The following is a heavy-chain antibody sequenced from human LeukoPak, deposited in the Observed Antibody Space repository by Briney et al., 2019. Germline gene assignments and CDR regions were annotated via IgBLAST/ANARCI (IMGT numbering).Heavy chain of an antibody. CDR2: IYYSGST. CDR1: GGSISSYY. V-gene: IGHV4-59*01. CDR3: AREGQLLSGGSDFDY. D-gene: IGHD2-2*01. J-gene: IGHJ4*02. Sequence: SETLSLTCTVSGGSISSYYWSWIRQPPGKGLEWIGYIYYSGSTNYNPSLKSRVTISVDTSKNQFSLKLSSVTAADTAVYYCAREGQLLSGGSDFDYWGQGTLVTVSS.